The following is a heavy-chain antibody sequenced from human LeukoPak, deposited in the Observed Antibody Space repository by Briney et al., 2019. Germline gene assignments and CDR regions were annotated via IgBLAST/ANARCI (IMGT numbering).Heavy chain of an antibody. V-gene: IGHV1-18*01. J-gene: IGHJ6*03. Sequence: GASVKVSCKASGYTFTSYGISWVRQAPGQGHEWMGWISADNGNTNYAQKLQGRVTMTTDTSTSTAYMELRSLRSDDTAVYYCARVGRIVVVPAASYYYYYMDVWGKGTTVTVSS. CDR3: ARVGRIVVVPAASYYYYYMDV. CDR2: ISADNGNT. D-gene: IGHD2-2*01. CDR1: GYTFTSYG.